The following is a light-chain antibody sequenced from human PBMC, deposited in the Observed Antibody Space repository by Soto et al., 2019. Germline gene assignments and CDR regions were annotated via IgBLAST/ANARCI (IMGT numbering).Light chain of an antibody. Sequence: QSALTQPRSGSGSPGQSVTISCTGTSSDVGGYNYVSWYQQHPGKAPKLRIYDVSKWPSGVPDRFSGSKSGNTASLTMSGLQAEDEADYYFCSYAGSYTYVFGTGTKLTVI. V-gene: IGLV2-11*01. CDR1: SSDVGGYNY. J-gene: IGLJ1*01. CDR2: DVS. CDR3: CSYAGSYTYV.